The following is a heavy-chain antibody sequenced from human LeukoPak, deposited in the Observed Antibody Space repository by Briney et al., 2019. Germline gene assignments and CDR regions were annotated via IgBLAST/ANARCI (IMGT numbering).Heavy chain of an antibody. CDR2: IYYSGST. V-gene: IGHV4-34*01. D-gene: IGHD3-10*01. CDR1: GGSFSGYY. J-gene: IGHJ5*02. CDR3: ARQFYYDSGSYYWFDP. Sequence: SETLSLTCAVDGGSFSGYYWSWIRQPPGKGLEWIGSIYYSGSTYYNPSLKSRVTISVDTSKNQFSLKLSSVTAEDTAVYYCARQFYYDSGSYYWFDPWGQGTLVTVSS.